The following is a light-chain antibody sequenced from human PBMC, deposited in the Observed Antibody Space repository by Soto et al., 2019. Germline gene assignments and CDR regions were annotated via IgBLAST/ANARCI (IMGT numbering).Light chain of an antibody. CDR1: SSDVGTYHY. Sequence: QSALTQPASVSGSPGQSITISCTGTSSDVGTYHYVSWYQQHPGKAPKVIIFEVTNRPSGVSNRFSGFKSGNTASLTISGLRAEDEADYYCSSYTTSSTLVFGTGTKVTVL. V-gene: IGLV2-14*01. CDR2: EVT. J-gene: IGLJ1*01. CDR3: SSYTTSSTLV.